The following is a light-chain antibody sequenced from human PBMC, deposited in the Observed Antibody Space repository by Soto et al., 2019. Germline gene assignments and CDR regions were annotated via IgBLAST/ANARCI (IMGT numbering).Light chain of an antibody. CDR1: QDISNF. Sequence: DIQMTQSPSSLSASVGDRVTIICQASQDISNFLNWYQKKQGKAPKLLIYDSSNLETGVPSRFSGSGSGTHFSFTISSLQPEDIATYYCQQFDNLPITFGQGTRLEIK. J-gene: IGKJ5*01. V-gene: IGKV1-33*01. CDR2: DSS. CDR3: QQFDNLPIT.